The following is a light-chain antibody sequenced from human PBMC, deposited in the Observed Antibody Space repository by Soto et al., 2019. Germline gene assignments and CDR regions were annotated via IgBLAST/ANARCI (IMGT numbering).Light chain of an antibody. CDR2: NNN. CDR1: RASIGSNT. J-gene: IGLJ3*02. Sequence: VLTQPPSASGTPGQRVTISCSGSRASIGSNTVTWYQHLPGAAPKLLVYNNNQRPSGVPDRFSGSKSDTSASLAISGLQFEDEAVYYCAAWDDSLSGPVFGGGTKLTVL. CDR3: AAWDDSLSGPV. V-gene: IGLV1-44*01.